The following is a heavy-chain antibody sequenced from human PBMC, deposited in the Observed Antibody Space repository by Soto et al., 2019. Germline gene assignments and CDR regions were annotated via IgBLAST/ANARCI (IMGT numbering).Heavy chain of an antibody. Sequence: QVQLVQSGAEVKKPGSSVKVSCKASGGTFSSYAISWVRQAPGQGLEWMGGIIPIFGTANYAQKFQGRVTMTEDESTSTAYVELSSLRSEVTAVYYCGYYDCSGFWGPYCFDFWCQGTLVTVSS. D-gene: IGHD3-22*01. CDR1: GGTFSSYA. CDR3: GYYDCSGFWGPYCFDF. CDR2: IIPIFGTA. V-gene: IGHV1-69*12. J-gene: IGHJ4*02.